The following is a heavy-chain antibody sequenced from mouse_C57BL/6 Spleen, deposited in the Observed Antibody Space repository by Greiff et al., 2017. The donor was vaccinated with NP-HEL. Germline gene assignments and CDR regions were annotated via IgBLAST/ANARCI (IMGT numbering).Heavy chain of an antibody. D-gene: IGHD1-1*01. CDR1: GYAFSSSW. Sequence: QVQLQQSGPELVKPGASVKISCKASGYAFSSSWMNWVKQRPGQGLEWIGRIYPGDGDTNYNGKFKGKATLTADKSSSTAYMQLSSLTSEDSAVYFCARERVAYYGSSYAYFDVWGTGTTVTVSS. CDR3: ARERVAYYGSSYAYFDV. CDR2: IYPGDGDT. J-gene: IGHJ1*03. V-gene: IGHV1-82*01.